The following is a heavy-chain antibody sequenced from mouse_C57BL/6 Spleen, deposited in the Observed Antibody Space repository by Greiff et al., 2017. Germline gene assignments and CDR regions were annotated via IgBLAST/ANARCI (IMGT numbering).Heavy chain of an antibody. CDR3: ARSDSNDAMDY. CDR2: ISSGSSTI. D-gene: IGHD2-5*01. CDR1: GFTFSDYG. J-gene: IGHJ4*01. Sequence: EVMLVESGGGLVKPGGSLKLSCAASGFTFSDYGMHWVRQAPEKGLEWVAYISSGSSTIYYADTVKGRFTISRDNAKNTLFLQMTSLRSEDTAMYYCARSDSNDAMDYWGQGTSVTVSS. V-gene: IGHV5-17*01.